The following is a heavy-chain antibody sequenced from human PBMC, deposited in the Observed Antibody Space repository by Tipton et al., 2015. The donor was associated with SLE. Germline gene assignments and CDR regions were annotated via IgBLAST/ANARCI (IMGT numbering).Heavy chain of an antibody. J-gene: IGHJ4*02. D-gene: IGHD3-9*01. V-gene: IGHV3-23*01. CDR2: ISGSGGLI. CDR3: AKDGIEETRHSTALRYTD. Sequence: SLRLSCAASGFTFNNYAMSWVRQAPGKGLEWVSAISGSGGLIYYADSVKGRFTISRDSSVNTLYLQMNSLRAEDTAVYFCAKDGIEETRHSTALRYTDWGQGTLVTVSS. CDR1: GFTFNNYA.